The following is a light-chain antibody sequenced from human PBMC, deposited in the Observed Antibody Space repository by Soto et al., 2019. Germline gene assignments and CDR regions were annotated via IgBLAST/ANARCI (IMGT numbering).Light chain of an antibody. CDR2: DDN. V-gene: IGLV1-40*01. CDR1: SSDIGAGYV. Sequence: QSVLTQPPSVSGAPGQRVTISCTGSSSDIGAGYVVHWYQQLPGIAPKLLIYDDNNRPSGVPDRFSGSKSGTSASLAITGRQAEDEADYYCQSYDSSLSGWVFGGGTKLTVL. CDR3: QSYDSSLSGWV. J-gene: IGLJ3*02.